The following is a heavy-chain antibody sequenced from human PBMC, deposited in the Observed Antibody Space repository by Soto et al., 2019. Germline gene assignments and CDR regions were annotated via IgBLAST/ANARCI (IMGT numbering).Heavy chain of an antibody. CDR2: ISNNGGNK. V-gene: IGHV3-30-3*01. CDR1: GFTFSRHA. J-gene: IGHJ4*02. D-gene: IGHD6-19*01. Sequence: GGSLRLSCAASGFTFSRHAMDWVRQAPGKGLEWVAFISNNGGNKDYADSVKGRFTISRDNSKDTLYLQMSRLRTEDTAMYYCARDLSRHEAVDYWGRRTLVIVSS. CDR3: ARDLSRHEAVDY.